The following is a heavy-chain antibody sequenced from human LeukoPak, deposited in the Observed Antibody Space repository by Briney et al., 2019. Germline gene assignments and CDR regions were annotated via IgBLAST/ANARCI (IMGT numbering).Heavy chain of an antibody. Sequence: SETLSLTCAVSRYCISSAFYWGWIRQSPGKGLEWIGTIHYSGSTSYNPSLKSRVTISVDTSKNQFSLKLRSVTAADTAVYYCARGFRGDNFDYWGQGTLVTVSS. J-gene: IGHJ4*02. D-gene: IGHD7-27*01. CDR2: IHYSGST. V-gene: IGHV4-38-2*01. CDR1: RYCISSAFY. CDR3: ARGFRGDNFDY.